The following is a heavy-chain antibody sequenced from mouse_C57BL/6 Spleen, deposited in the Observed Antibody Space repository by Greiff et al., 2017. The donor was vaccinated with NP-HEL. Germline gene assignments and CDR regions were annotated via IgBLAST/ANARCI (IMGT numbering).Heavy chain of an antibody. CDR2: IDPENGDT. V-gene: IGHV14-4*01. Sequence: EVQLQQSGAELVRPGASVKLSCTASGFNIKDDYMHWVKQRPEQGLEWIGWIDPENGDTEYASKFQGKATITADTSSNTAYLQLSSLTSEDTAVYYCTKDSLWLAYWGQGTLVTVSA. CDR3: TKDSLWLAY. CDR1: GFNIKDDY. J-gene: IGHJ3*01.